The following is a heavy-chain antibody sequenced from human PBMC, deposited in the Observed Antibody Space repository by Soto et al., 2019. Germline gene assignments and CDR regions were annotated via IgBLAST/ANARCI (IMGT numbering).Heavy chain of an antibody. J-gene: IGHJ4*02. CDR1: GFTFSSYW. CDR3: ARGTGAAVAADY. D-gene: IGHD6-19*01. V-gene: IGHV3-7*01. Sequence: EVQLVESGGGLVQPGGSLRLSCAASGFTFSSYWMSWVRQAPGKGLEWVANIKQDGSEKFYVDSVKGRFTISRDNAKNSLYLRMNSLRAEDTAVYYCARGTGAAVAADYWGQGTLVTVSS. CDR2: IKQDGSEK.